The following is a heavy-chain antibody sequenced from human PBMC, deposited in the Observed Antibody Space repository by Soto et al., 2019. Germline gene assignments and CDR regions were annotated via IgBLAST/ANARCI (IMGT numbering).Heavy chain of an antibody. Sequence: SETLSLTCTVSGGSISSFYWSWIRQPAGKGLEWIGRIYSGGRNNYNPSLKSRVTMSVDTSKDQFTLKLTSVTAADTALYYCARQTTYSSSWFDFWGHGTLVTVSS. D-gene: IGHD6-13*01. V-gene: IGHV4-4*07. CDR1: GGSISSFY. J-gene: IGHJ5*01. CDR2: IYSGGRN. CDR3: ARQTTYSSSWFDF.